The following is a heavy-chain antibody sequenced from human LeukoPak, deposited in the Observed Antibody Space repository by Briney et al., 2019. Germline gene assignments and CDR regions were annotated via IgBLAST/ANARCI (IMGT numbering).Heavy chain of an antibody. Sequence: GGSLRLSCAASGFTFNSYWMNWVRQAPGKGLEWVANIKRDGSEKYYVDSVKGRFTISRDNAKNSLDLQMNSLRVEDTAVYYCARLGPASSGWPESFDYWGQGTLVTISS. CDR2: IKRDGSEK. V-gene: IGHV3-7*03. D-gene: IGHD6-25*01. CDR1: GFTFNSYW. CDR3: ARLGPASSGWPESFDY. J-gene: IGHJ4*02.